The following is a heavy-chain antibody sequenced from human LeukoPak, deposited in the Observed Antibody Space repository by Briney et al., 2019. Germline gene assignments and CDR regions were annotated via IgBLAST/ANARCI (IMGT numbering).Heavy chain of an antibody. CDR1: GFTVSSNC. CDR2: IYSGGST. CDR3: ARGYYDSSGYHETSFDY. D-gene: IGHD3-22*01. V-gene: IGHV3-53*01. J-gene: IGHJ4*02. Sequence: GGSLRLSCAASGFTVSSNCMSWVRQAPGKGLEWVSVIYSGGSTYYADSVKGRFTISRDNSKNTLYLQMNSLRAEDTAVYYCARGYYDSSGYHETSFDYWGQGTLVTVSS.